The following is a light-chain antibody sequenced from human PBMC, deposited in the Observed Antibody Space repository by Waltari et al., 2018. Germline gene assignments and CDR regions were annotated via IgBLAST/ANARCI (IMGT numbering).Light chain of an antibody. V-gene: IGKV1-16*01. CDR3: QKYSSFPLT. Sequence: DLEMTQSTSSLSASVGDRDTITCRATQDIASYLAWFQHKPGKAPKSLIFAASSFHSGVPARFSASGSGTDFTLTISNLQPEDFATYYCQKYSSFPLTFGGGTKVEIE. J-gene: IGKJ4*01. CDR1: QDIASY. CDR2: AAS.